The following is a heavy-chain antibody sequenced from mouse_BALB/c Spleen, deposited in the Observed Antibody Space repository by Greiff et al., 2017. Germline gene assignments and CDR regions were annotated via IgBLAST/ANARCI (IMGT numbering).Heavy chain of an antibody. CDR1: GYTFTSYW. V-gene: IGHV1S81*02. J-gene: IGHJ2*01. CDR2: INPSNGRT. Sequence: QVQLQQSGAELVKPGASVKLSCKASGYTFTSYWMHWVKQRPGQGLEWIGEINPSNGRTNYNEKFKSKATLTVDKSSSTAYMQLSSLTSEDSAVYYCATGRQLGLFDYWGQGTTLTVSS. D-gene: IGHD3-2*01. CDR3: ATGRQLGLFDY.